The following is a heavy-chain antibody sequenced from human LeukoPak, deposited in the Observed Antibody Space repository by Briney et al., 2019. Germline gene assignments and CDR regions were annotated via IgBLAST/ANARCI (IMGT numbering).Heavy chain of an antibody. CDR3: ARLSSVYSSGSI. J-gene: IGHJ4*02. CDR1: GGTISSYY. V-gene: IGHV4-59*08. D-gene: IGHD3-22*01. Sequence: SETLSLTCTVSGGTISSYYWSWIRQPPGKGLEWIGYISYSGSTNYNPSLKSRVTISLDTSKNQSSLKLSSVTAADTAIYYCARLSSVYSSGSIWGQGTLVTVSS. CDR2: ISYSGST.